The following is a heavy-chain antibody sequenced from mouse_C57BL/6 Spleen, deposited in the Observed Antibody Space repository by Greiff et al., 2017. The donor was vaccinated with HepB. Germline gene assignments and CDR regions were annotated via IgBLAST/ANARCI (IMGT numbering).Heavy chain of an antibody. CDR2: INPGSGGT. CDR3: ARSQRYYGSSYDLAWFAY. D-gene: IGHD1-1*01. J-gene: IGHJ3*01. V-gene: IGHV1-54*01. CDR1: GYAFTNYL. Sequence: QVQLKESGAELVRPGTSVKVSCKASGYAFTNYLIEWVKQRPGQGLEWIGVINPGSGGTNYNEKFKGKATLTADKSSSTAYMQLSSLTSEDSAVYFCARSQRYYGSSYDLAWFAYWGQGTLVTVSA.